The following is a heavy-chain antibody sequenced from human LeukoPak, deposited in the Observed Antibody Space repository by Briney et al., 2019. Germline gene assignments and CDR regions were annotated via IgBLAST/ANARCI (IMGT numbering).Heavy chain of an antibody. CDR1: GYTFVGYY. J-gene: IGHJ4*02. CDR2: ISAYNGNT. CDR3: ARGSGGGTPLDY. D-gene: IGHD1/OR15-1a*01. V-gene: IGHV1-18*04. Sequence: ASVKVSCKASGYTFVGYYIHWVRQAPGQGLEWMGWISAYNGNTNYAQKLQGRVTMTTDTSTSTAYMELRSLRSDDTAVYYCARGSGGGTPLDYWGQGTLVTVYS.